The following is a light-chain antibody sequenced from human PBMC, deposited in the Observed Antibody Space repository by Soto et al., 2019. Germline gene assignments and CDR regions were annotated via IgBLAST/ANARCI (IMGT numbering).Light chain of an antibody. CDR1: SSNIGSNY. J-gene: IGLJ1*01. Sequence: QSVLTQPPSASGTPGQRVTISCSGSSSNIGSNYVYWYQQLPGTAPKLLIYRNNQRPSGVPVRFSGSKSGTSASLAISGLRSEDEADYYCAAWDDSLSGRYVFGTGTKLTVL. CDR2: RNN. V-gene: IGLV1-47*01. CDR3: AAWDDSLSGRYV.